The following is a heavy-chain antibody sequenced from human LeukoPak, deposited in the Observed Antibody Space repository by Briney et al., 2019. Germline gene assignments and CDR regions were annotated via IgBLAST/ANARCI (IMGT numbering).Heavy chain of an antibody. Sequence: SETLSLTCTVTGASISSGGYYWSWIRQHPGKGLEWIGYIYHSGSTYYNPSLESRVTISVDTSTNQFSLKLSSVTAADTAVYYCARGVYYDSSGYHHPLDYWGQGTLVTVSS. CDR1: GASISSGGYY. CDR3: ARGVYYDSSGYHHPLDY. J-gene: IGHJ4*02. V-gene: IGHV4-31*03. CDR2: IYHSGST. D-gene: IGHD3-22*01.